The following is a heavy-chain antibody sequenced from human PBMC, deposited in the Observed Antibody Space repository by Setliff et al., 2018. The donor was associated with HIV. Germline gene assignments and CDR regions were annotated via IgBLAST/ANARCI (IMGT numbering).Heavy chain of an antibody. CDR1: GFTFSSYE. CDR3: ARHGEYNYDMSFHY. D-gene: IGHD3-22*01. J-gene: IGHJ4*02. Sequence: GGFLRLSCAASGFTFSSYEMDWFRQAPGKGLEWVSYITGSSDTIYYADSVKGRFTISRDNAKNSLYSQMNTLRAGDTAMYFCARHGEYNYDMSFHYWGQGTLVTVSS. V-gene: IGHV3-48*03. CDR2: ITGSSDTI.